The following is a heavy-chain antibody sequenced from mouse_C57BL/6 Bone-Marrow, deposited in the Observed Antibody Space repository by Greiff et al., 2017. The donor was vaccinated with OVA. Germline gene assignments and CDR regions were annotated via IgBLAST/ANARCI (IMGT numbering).Heavy chain of an antibody. CDR1: GYTFTGYW. CDR2: ILPGSGST. Sequence: VQLQQSGAELMKPGASVKLSCKATGYTFTGYWIEWVKQRPGHGLEWIGEILPGSGSTNYTEKVKGTAPFTASPSSHTAYMQLSSLTAEDSAIYYCARLVLRYSYWFFDVWGTGTTVTVSS. V-gene: IGHV1-9*01. J-gene: IGHJ1*03. D-gene: IGHD1-1*01. CDR3: ARLVLRYSYWFFDV.